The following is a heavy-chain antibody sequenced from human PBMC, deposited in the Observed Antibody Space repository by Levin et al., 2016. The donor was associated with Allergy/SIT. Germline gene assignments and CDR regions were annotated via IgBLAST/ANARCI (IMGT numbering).Heavy chain of an antibody. Sequence: VRQAPGKGLEWVANIKQDGSEKYYVDSVKGRFTISRDNAKNSLYLQMNSLRAEDTAVYYCARYQLLYRSRAFDIWGQGTMVTVSS. J-gene: IGHJ3*02. V-gene: IGHV3-7*03. D-gene: IGHD2-2*02. CDR3: ARYQLLYRSRAFDI. CDR2: IKQDGSEK.